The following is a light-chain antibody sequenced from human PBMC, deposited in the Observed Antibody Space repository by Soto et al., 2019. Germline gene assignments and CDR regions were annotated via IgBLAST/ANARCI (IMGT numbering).Light chain of an antibody. Sequence: QSVLTQPPSASGTPGQRVTISCSGSSFNIGGNTVYWYQQLPGTAPKLLIYTNDQRPSGVPDRFSGSKSGTSASLAISGLQSEDEADYYCAAWDDSLNGVLFGGGTKVTVL. CDR3: AAWDDSLNGVL. CDR2: TND. J-gene: IGLJ2*01. V-gene: IGLV1-44*01. CDR1: SFNIGGNT.